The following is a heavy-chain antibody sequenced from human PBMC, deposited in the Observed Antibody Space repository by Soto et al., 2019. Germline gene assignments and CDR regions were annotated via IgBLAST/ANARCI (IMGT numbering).Heavy chain of an antibody. J-gene: IGHJ5*02. Sequence: SETLSLTCAVYGGSFSGYYWSWIRQPPGKGLEWIGEINHSGSTNYNPSLKSRVTISVDTSKNQFSLKLSSVTAADTAVYYCARGPTYYDFWSGSRTFDPWGQGTLVTVS. V-gene: IGHV4-34*01. D-gene: IGHD3-3*01. CDR3: ARGPTYYDFWSGSRTFDP. CDR1: GGSFSGYY. CDR2: INHSGST.